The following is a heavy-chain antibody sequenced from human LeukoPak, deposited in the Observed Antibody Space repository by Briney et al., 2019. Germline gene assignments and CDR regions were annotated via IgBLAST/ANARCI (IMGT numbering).Heavy chain of an antibody. D-gene: IGHD1-26*01. Sequence: SETLSLTCAVYGGSFSGYYCSWIRQPPGKGLEWIGEINHSGSTNYNPSLKSRVTISVDTSKNQFSLKLSSVTAADTAVYYCARGSRIVGATNAFDIWGQGTMVTVSS. V-gene: IGHV4-34*01. CDR3: ARGSRIVGATNAFDI. CDR1: GGSFSGYY. CDR2: INHSGST. J-gene: IGHJ3*02.